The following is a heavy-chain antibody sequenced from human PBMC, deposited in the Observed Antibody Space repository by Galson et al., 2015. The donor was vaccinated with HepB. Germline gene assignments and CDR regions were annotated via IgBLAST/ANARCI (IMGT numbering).Heavy chain of an antibody. Sequence: SLRLSCAASGFTFSSYAMSWVRQAPGKGLEWVSAISGSGGSTYYADSVKGRFTISRDNSKNTLYLQMNSLRAEDTAVYYCANGVAGPPPYFDYWGQGTLVTVSS. D-gene: IGHD6-19*01. CDR1: GFTFSSYA. CDR2: ISGSGGST. V-gene: IGHV3-23*01. J-gene: IGHJ4*02. CDR3: ANGVAGPPPYFDY.